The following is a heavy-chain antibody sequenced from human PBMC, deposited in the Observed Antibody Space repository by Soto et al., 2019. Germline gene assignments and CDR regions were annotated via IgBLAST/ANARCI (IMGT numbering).Heavy chain of an antibody. D-gene: IGHD6-19*01. CDR3: ARSVAVPGAHIDY. CDR1: GGSISGSY. CDR2: VYYTGST. V-gene: IGHV4-59*01. Sequence: QVHLQRWGPGLVKPWETLSLTCSVPGGSISGSYWGWIRQPPGKGLEWLGYVYYTGSTNYSPSLRSRVSISVDTSKNEFSLRLSSVTAADTAVYFCARSVAVPGAHIDYWGQGTQVTVSS. J-gene: IGHJ4*02.